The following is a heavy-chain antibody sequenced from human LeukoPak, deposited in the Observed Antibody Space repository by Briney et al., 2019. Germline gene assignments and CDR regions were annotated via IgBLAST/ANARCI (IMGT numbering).Heavy chain of an antibody. J-gene: IGHJ4*02. D-gene: IGHD6-13*01. V-gene: IGHV1-2*02. Sequence: ASVKVSCKASGYTFTGHYMHWVRQAPGQGLEWMGWINPNSGGTYYEQKFQGRVTMTRDTSISTVYMELSRLRFDDTAVYYCAREGSIAATGDFDYWGQGTLVTVSS. CDR3: AREGSIAATGDFDY. CDR2: INPNSGGT. CDR1: GYTFTGHY.